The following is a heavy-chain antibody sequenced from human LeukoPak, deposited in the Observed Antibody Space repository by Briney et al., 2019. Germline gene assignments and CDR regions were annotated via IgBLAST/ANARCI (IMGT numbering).Heavy chain of an antibody. Sequence: SVKVSCKASGGTFSSYAISWVRQAPGQGLEWMGGIIPIFGTANYAQKFQGRVTITADESTSTAYMELSSLRSEDTAVYYCASTRMVYYDSSGYWNWGQGTLVTVSS. D-gene: IGHD3-22*01. CDR3: ASTRMVYYDSSGYWN. V-gene: IGHV1-69*13. J-gene: IGHJ4*02. CDR2: IIPIFGTA. CDR1: GGTFSSYA.